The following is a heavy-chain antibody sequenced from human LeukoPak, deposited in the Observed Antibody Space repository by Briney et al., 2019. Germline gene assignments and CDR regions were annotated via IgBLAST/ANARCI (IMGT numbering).Heavy chain of an antibody. D-gene: IGHD3-16*02. V-gene: IGHV3-23*01. Sequence: PGGSLRLSCAASGFTFSSYAMSWVRQVPGKGLEWVSAISGSGGSTYYADSVKGRFTISRDNSKNTLYLQMNSLRAEDTAVYYCAKNYDYVWGSYRHNYFDYWGQGTLVTVSS. CDR2: ISGSGGST. CDR3: AKNYDYVWGSYRHNYFDY. CDR1: GFTFSSYA. J-gene: IGHJ4*02.